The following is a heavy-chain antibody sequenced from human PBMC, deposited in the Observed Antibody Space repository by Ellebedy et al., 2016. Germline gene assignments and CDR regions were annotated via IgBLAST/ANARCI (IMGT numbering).Heavy chain of an antibody. CDR3: ARGKDLYGGNSPPYYYYGMDV. D-gene: IGHD4-23*01. Sequence: ASVKVSCKASGYTFTSYGISWVRQAPGQGLEWMGWISAYNGNTNYAQKLQGRVTMTTDTSTSTAYMELRSLRSDDTAVYYCARGKDLYGGNSPPYYYYGMDVWGQGTTVTVSS. V-gene: IGHV1-18*01. CDR1: GYTFTSYG. J-gene: IGHJ6*02. CDR2: ISAYNGNT.